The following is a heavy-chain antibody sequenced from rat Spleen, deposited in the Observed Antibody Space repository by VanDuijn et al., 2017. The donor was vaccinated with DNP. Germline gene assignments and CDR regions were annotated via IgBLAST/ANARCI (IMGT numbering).Heavy chain of an antibody. V-gene: IGHV1-43*01. D-gene: IGHD1-4*01. J-gene: IGHJ4*01. CDR1: GYTFTSYY. CDR2: INTGSGGT. Sequence: QIQLQQSGAELAKPGSSVKIYCKASGYTFTSYYISWIKQTTGQGLEYIGYINTGSGGTNYNEKFKGKATLTVDKSSSTAFMQLSSLTPDDSAVYYCARRPGITYYYAMDAWDQGTSVTVSS. CDR3: ARRPGITYYYAMDA.